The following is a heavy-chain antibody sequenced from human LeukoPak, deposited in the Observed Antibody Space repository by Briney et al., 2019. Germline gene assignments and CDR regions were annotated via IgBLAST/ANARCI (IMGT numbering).Heavy chain of an antibody. Sequence: ASETLSLTCAVSGGSISSSFYYWSWIRQPPGKGLEWIGYIYYSGSTNYNPSLKSRVTISVDTSKNQFSLKLSSVTAADTAVYYCARGPDYYDSSGYPHDAFDIWGQGTMVTVSS. CDR1: GGSISSSFYY. J-gene: IGHJ3*02. V-gene: IGHV4-61*01. CDR2: IYYSGST. D-gene: IGHD3-22*01. CDR3: ARGPDYYDSSGYPHDAFDI.